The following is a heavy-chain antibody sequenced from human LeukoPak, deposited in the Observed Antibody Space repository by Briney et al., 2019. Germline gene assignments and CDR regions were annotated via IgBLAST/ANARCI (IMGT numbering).Heavy chain of an antibody. CDR1: GFTFSSYA. CDR2: ISYDGSNK. Sequence: GGSLRLSCAASGFTFSSYAMHWVRQAPGKGLEWVAVISYDGSNKYYADSVKGRFTISRDNSKDTLYLQMNSLRAEDTAVYYCARDPEQEGWEPYDAFDIWGQGTMVTVSS. J-gene: IGHJ3*02. CDR3: ARDPEQEGWEPYDAFDI. V-gene: IGHV3-30-3*01. D-gene: IGHD1-26*01.